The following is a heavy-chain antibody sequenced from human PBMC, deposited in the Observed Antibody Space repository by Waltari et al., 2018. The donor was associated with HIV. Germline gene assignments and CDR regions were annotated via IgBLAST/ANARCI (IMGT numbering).Heavy chain of an antibody. CDR1: GFPLHPYA. D-gene: IGHD3-22*01. V-gene: IGHV3-30-3*01. Sequence: QAQLVASAGAAVQPGTSLRLSCPASGFPLHPYAMHWVRQAPGKGLEWVAVISWDGSNKHYADSVKGRCTISRDNSRNSLYLQMSSLRAEDTAVYYCGREGDYYDSSPFDYWGQGTLVTVSS. CDR3: GREGDYYDSSPFDY. CDR2: ISWDGSNK. J-gene: IGHJ4*02.